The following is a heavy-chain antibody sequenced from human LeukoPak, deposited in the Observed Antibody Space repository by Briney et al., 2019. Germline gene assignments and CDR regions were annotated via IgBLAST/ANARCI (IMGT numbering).Heavy chain of an antibody. D-gene: IGHD3-22*01. CDR1: GCTFTGYF. V-gene: IGHV1-2*02. Sequence: GASVKVSCKASGCTFTGYFMHWVRQAPGQGLEWMGWINPYSGGTNYAQKFQGRVTMTRDTSISTAYMELSRLSSDDTAVYYCARDRADYYDSSGYDFGYWGQETLVTVSS. CDR3: ARDRADYYDSSGYDFGY. J-gene: IGHJ4*02. CDR2: INPYSGGT.